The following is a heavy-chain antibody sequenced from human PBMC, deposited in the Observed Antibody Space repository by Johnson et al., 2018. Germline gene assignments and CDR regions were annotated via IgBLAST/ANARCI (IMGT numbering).Heavy chain of an antibody. CDR2: MNPNSGNT. V-gene: IGHV1-8*01. CDR3: ARDSRDPTGYYGMDG. J-gene: IGHJ6*02. CDR1: GYTFTSYD. D-gene: IGHD6-13*01. Sequence: QVQLVQSGAEVKKPGASXKVSCKASGYTFTSYDINWVRQATGQGLEWMGWMNPNSGNTGYAQKFQGRVTMTRNTSISTAYMELSSLRPGDTAVYYCARDSRDPTGYYGMDGWGQGTTVTVSS.